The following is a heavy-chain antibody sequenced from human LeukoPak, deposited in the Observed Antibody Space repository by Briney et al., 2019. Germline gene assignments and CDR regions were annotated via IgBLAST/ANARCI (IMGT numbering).Heavy chain of an antibody. CDR1: GFTFSSYE. J-gene: IGHJ5*02. D-gene: IGHD3-10*01. Sequence: PGGSLRLPCAASGFTFSSYEMNWVRQAPGKGLEWVSYISSSGSTIYYADSVKGRFTISRDNAKNSLYLQMNSLRAEDTAVYYCARGILLWFGELSSPHWFDPWGQGTLVTVSS. CDR3: ARGILLWFGELSSPHWFDP. CDR2: ISSSGSTI. V-gene: IGHV3-48*03.